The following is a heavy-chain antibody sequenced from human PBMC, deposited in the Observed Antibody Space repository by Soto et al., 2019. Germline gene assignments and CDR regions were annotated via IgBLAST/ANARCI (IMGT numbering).Heavy chain of an antibody. CDR1: GGSISSYY. D-gene: IGHD5-12*01. CDR2: IYYSGST. J-gene: IGHJ6*02. CDR3: ARDRSRATGYYYGMDV. Sequence: PSETLSLTCTVPGGSISSYYWSWIRQPPGKGLEWIGYIYYSGSTNYNPSLKSRVTISVDTSKNQFSLKLSSVTAADTAVYYCARDRSRATGYYYGMDVWGQGTTVTVSS. V-gene: IGHV4-59*01.